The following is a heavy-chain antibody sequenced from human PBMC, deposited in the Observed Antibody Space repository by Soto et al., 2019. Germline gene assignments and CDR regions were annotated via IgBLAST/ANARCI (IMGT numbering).Heavy chain of an antibody. Sequence: ESGGGVVQPGRSLRLSCAASGFTFSSYAMHWVRQAPGKGLEWVAVISYDGSNKYYADSVKGRFTISRDNSKNTLYLQMNSLRAEDTAVYYCARGYSSYLIDYWGQGTLVTVSS. D-gene: IGHD6-13*01. CDR3: ARGYSSYLIDY. CDR2: ISYDGSNK. V-gene: IGHV3-30-3*01. J-gene: IGHJ4*02. CDR1: GFTFSSYA.